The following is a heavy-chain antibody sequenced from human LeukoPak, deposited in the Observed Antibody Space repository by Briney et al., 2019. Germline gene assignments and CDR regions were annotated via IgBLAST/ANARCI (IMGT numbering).Heavy chain of an antibody. CDR1: GGSFSGYY. CDR2: INHSGST. J-gene: IGHJ5*02. CDR3: ARSTIFGGAHLGFDP. Sequence: PSETLSLTCAVYGGSFSGYYWSWIRQPPGKGLEWIGEINHSGSTNYNPSLKSRVTISVDTSKNQFSLKLSSVAAADTAVYYCARSTIFGGAHLGFDPWGQGTLVTVSS. V-gene: IGHV4-34*01. D-gene: IGHD3-3*01.